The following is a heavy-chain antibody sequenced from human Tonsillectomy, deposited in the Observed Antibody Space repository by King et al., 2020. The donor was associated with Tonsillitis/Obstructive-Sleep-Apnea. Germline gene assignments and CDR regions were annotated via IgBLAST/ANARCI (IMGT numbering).Heavy chain of an antibody. CDR3: AREEEGGDYVAYGGGWFDP. D-gene: IGHD4-17*01. CDR1: GGTFSNYA. J-gene: IGHJ5*02. Sequence: QLVQSGAEVKKPGSSVKVSCKASGGTFSNYAFSWVRQAPGQGLEWMGGIIPIFGTPNYAQKFQGRVTITADESTSTVYMELSSLKSEDTAVYYWAREEEGGDYVAYGGGWFDPWGQGTLVTVSS. CDR2: IIPIFGTP. V-gene: IGHV1-69*12.